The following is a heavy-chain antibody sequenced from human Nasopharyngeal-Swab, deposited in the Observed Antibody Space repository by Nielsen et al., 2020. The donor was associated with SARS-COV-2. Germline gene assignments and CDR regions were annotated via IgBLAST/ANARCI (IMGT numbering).Heavy chain of an antibody. J-gene: IGHJ4*02. CDR3: VKDRGY. V-gene: IGHV3-30*18. Sequence: WIRQPPGKGLEWVAVISYDGSNKYYADSVKGRFTISRDNSKNTLYLQMNSLRAEDTAVYYCVKDRGYWGQGTLVTVSS. CDR2: ISYDGSNK.